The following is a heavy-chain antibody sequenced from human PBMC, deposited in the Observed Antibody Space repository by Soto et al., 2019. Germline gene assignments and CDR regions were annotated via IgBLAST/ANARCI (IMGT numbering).Heavy chain of an antibody. V-gene: IGHV3-23*01. D-gene: IGHD3-16*01. CDR2: ITGEGGDT. CDR1: GFTFSSYA. J-gene: IGHJ4*02. CDR3: AKGSAIGSPYYFDL. Sequence: PGGSLRLSCAASGFTFSSYAMSWVRQAPGKGLEWVSAITGEGGDTYHADSVKGRFTISRDNSKNTLFLQMDGLRADDTAIYYCAKGSAIGSPYYFDLWGQGTMVTVSS.